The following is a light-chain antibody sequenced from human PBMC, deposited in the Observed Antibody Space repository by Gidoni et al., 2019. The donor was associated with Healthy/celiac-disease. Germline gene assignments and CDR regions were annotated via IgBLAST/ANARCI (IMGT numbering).Light chain of an antibody. CDR2: EGS. V-gene: IGLV2-23*01. CDR3: CSYAGSSTPVV. J-gene: IGLJ2*01. Sequence: QSALTQPASVSGSPGQSIPISCTGPSSDVGSYNLVSWYQQHPGKAPKLMIYEGSKRPSGVSNRFSGSKSGNTASLTISGLQAEDEADYYCCSYAGSSTPVVFGGGTKLTVL. CDR1: SSDVGSYNL.